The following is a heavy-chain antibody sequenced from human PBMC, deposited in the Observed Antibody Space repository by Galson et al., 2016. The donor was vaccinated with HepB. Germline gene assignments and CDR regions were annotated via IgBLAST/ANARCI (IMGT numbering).Heavy chain of an antibody. CDR3: ARWHCSTTVCTDAFDI. V-gene: IGHV6-1*01. J-gene: IGHJ3*02. Sequence: CAISGDSVSSISSAWNWIRQSPSRGLEWLGRTYYRSDWYHDYAVSVKSRISINPDTSTNQFSLQLNSVTPEDTAVYYCARWHCSTTVCTDAFDIWGQGTMVTVAS. CDR2: TYYRSDWYH. D-gene: IGHD2/OR15-2a*01. CDR1: GDSVSSISSA.